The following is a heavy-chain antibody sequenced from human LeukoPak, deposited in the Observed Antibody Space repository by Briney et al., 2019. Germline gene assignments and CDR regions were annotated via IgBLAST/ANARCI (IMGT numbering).Heavy chain of an antibody. J-gene: IGHJ2*01. Sequence: SETLSLTCAVYGGSFSGYYWSWIRQPPGKGLEWIGEINHSGSTNYNPSLKSRVTISVDTSKNQFSLKLSPVTAADTAVYYCARGRIAAARYFDPWGRGTLVTVSS. CDR1: GGSFSGYY. CDR3: ARGRIAAARYFDP. D-gene: IGHD6-13*01. V-gene: IGHV4-34*01. CDR2: INHSGST.